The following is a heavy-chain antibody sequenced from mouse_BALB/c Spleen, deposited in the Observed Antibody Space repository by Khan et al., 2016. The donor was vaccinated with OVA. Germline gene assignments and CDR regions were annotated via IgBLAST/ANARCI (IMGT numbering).Heavy chain of an antibody. CDR1: VFSLPAIG. V-gene: IGHV2-2*02. CDR3: ARIFIGTTDYAMDY. Sequence: QVQLKESGPGLVQPSQSLSITCPFSVFSLPAIGVHWVRHSPGKGLGGLGVIGGGGSTTYIAAFISRLSISKDNSKSQVFFKMNSLQANDTAIYYCARIFIGTTDYAMDYWGQGTSVTVSS. D-gene: IGHD2-14*01. J-gene: IGHJ4*01. CDR2: IGGGGST.